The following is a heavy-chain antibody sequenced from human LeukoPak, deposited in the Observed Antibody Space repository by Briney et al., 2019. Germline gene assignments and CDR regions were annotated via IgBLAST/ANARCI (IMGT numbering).Heavy chain of an antibody. J-gene: IGHJ4*02. D-gene: IGHD3-22*01. CDR3: ARDLYYYDSSGLGY. CDR1: GYTFTGHY. V-gene: IGHV1-2*06. Sequence: ASVKVSCKASGYTFTGHYMHWVRQAPGQGLEWMGRINPNSGGTNYAQKFQGRVTMTRDTSISTAYMELSRLRSDDTAVYYCARDLYYYDSSGLGYWGQGTLVTVSS. CDR2: INPNSGGT.